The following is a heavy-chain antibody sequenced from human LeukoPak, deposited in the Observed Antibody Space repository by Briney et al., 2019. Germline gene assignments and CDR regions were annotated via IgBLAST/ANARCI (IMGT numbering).Heavy chain of an antibody. CDR3: ARGLSSSWYSFGSSPNWFDP. J-gene: IGHJ5*02. CDR1: GGSISSYY. Sequence: SETLSLTCTVSGGSISSYYWCWIRQPPGQGLEWVGYIYYSGSTNYNPSLKSRVTISVDTSKNQFSLKLSSVTAADTAVYYCARGLSSSWYSFGSSPNWFDPWGQGTLVTVSS. D-gene: IGHD6-13*01. CDR2: IYYSGST. V-gene: IGHV4-59*01.